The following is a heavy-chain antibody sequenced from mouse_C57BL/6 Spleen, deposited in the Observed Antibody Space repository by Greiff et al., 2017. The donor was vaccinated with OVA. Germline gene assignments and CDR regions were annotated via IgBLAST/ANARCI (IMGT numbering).Heavy chain of an antibody. CDR3: ARDYGSSYWYFDV. CDR1: GYTFTSYW. Sequence: QVQLQQPGAELVRPGSSVKLSCKASGYTFTSYWMHWVKQRPIQGLEWIGNIDPSDSETHYNQKFKDKATLTVDKSSSTAYMQLSGLTSEDSAVYYCARDYGSSYWYFDVWGTGTTVTVSS. V-gene: IGHV1-52*01. CDR2: IDPSDSET. D-gene: IGHD1-1*01. J-gene: IGHJ1*03.